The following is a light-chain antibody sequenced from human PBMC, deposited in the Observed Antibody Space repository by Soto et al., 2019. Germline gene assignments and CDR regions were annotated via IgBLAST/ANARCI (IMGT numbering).Light chain of an antibody. V-gene: IGLV2-14*01. J-gene: IGLJ2*01. CDR1: SSDVGGYNY. Sequence: QSALTQPASVSGSPGQSVTISCTGTSSDVGGYNYVSWYQQHPGKAPKLLIYEVINRPSGVSNRFAASKSGNTASLTISGLQTEDEAHYYCSSYTSSTTVLFGGGT. CDR3: SSYTSSTTVL. CDR2: EVI.